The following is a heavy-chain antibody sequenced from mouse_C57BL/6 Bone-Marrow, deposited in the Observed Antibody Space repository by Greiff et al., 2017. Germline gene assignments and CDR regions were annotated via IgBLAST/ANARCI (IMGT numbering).Heavy chain of an antibody. CDR3: YDYDKEAFAY. D-gene: IGHD2-4*01. V-gene: IGHV1-81*01. J-gene: IGHJ3*01. CDR1: GYTFTSYG. Sequence: VQLQQSGAELARPGASVKLSCKASGYTFTSYGISWVKQRTGQGLEWIGEIYPRSGNTYYNEKFKGKATLTADKSSSTAYMELRSLTSEDSAVYFYYDYDKEAFAYWGQGTLVTVSA. CDR2: IYPRSGNT.